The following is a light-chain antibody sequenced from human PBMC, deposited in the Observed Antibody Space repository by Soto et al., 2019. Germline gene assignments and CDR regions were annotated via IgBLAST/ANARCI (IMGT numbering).Light chain of an antibody. Sequence: DIQMTQSPSSLSASVGDRVTITCQASQDISNYLNWYQQKPGKAPKLLIYDASNLETGVPSRFSGSSSGTYFTFTISSLQPEDIATYYCTQNDNLPPTFGQGTKLEIK. J-gene: IGKJ2*01. V-gene: IGKV1-33*01. CDR2: DAS. CDR3: TQNDNLPPT. CDR1: QDISNY.